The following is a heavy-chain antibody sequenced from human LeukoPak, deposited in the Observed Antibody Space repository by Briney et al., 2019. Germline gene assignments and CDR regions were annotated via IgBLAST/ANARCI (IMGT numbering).Heavy chain of an antibody. CDR1: GXNFXSXX. J-gene: IGHJ2*01. Sequence: GGSLRLSCAVSGXNFXSXXXSXVXXAPXXXXXWXANIKXXGSEKFYVDSXKGRFTISRDNAKNSLYLQMNSLRAEDSAVYFCAXGFYFSMTELYYLDLWGRGTLVTVSS. D-gene: IGHD2-8*01. V-gene: IGHV3-7*02. CDR2: IKXXGSEK. CDR3: AXGFYFSMTELYYLDL.